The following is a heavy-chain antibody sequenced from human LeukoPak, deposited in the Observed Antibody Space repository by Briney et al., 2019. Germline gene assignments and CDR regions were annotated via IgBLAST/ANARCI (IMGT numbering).Heavy chain of an antibody. V-gene: IGHV1-8*01. J-gene: IGHJ4*02. D-gene: IGHD3-22*01. CDR2: MNPNSGNT. CDR1: GYTFTSYD. Sequence: ASVKVSCKAPGYTFTSYDINWVRQATGQGLEWMGWMNPNSGNTGYAQKFQGRVTMTRNTSISTAYMELSSLRSEDTAVYYCARGSSYYYDSSGYGYWGQGTLVTVSS. CDR3: ARGSSYYYDSSGYGY.